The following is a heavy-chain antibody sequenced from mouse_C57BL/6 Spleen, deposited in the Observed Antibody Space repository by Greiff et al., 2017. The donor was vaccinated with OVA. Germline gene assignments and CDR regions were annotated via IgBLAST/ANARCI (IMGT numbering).Heavy chain of an antibody. Sequence: QVQLKESGAELARPGASVKMSCKASGYTFTSYTMHWVKQRPGQGLEWIGYINPSSGYTKYNQKFKDKATLTADKSSSTAYMQLSSLTSEDSAVYYCARSRGWYFDVWGTGTTVTVSS. CDR1: GYTFTSYT. CDR2: INPSSGYT. CDR3: ARSRGWYFDV. J-gene: IGHJ1*03. V-gene: IGHV1-4*01.